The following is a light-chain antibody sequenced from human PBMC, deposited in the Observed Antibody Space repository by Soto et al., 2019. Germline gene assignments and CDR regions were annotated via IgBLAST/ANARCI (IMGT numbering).Light chain of an antibody. Sequence: QSLLTQPPSASGTPGQRVTISCSGSSSNIGSNSVYCYQQLPGTAPKLLIFKNSQRPSGVPDRFSGSKSGTSASLAVSGLRSGDEADYYCAAWDDRLRGFLFGSGTKVTVL. J-gene: IGLJ1*01. CDR1: SSNIGSNS. CDR2: KNS. V-gene: IGLV1-47*01. CDR3: AAWDDRLRGFL.